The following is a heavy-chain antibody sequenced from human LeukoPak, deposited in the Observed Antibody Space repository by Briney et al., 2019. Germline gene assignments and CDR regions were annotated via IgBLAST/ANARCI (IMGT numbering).Heavy chain of an antibody. CDR2: INPNSGGT. D-gene: IGHD2-21*02. CDR1: GYTFTGYY. CDR3: ARDALRSDSLLRLYMDV. V-gene: IGHV1-2*02. J-gene: IGHJ6*03. Sequence: ASVKVSCKASGYTFTGYYMHWVRQSPGQGLEWMGWINPNSGGTNYAQKFQGRVTMTRDTSISTAYMELSRLRSDDTAVYYCARDALRSDSLLRLYMDVWGKGTTVTVSS.